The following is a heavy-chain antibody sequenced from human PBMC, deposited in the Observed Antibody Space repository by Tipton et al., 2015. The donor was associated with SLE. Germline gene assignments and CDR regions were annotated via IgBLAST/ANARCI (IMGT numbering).Heavy chain of an antibody. CDR3: ARGRTPLWGTPAHRVVNCLGP. CDR2: MYYSGNT. CDR1: GVSISSRTYY. V-gene: IGHV4-39*01. J-gene: IGHJ5*02. Sequence: TLSLTCTVSGVSISSRTYYWGWIRQPPGKGLEWIGSMYYSGNTYYNPSLKTRVTISVDTSKNQFSLKLSSVTAADTAVYYCARGRTPLWGTPAHRVVNCLGPWGQGTLVTVSS. D-gene: IGHD3-16*01.